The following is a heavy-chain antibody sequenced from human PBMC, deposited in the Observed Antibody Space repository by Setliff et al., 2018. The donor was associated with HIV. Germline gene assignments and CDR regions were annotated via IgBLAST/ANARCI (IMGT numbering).Heavy chain of an antibody. J-gene: IGHJ4*02. D-gene: IGHD3-3*01. Sequence: NPSETLSLTCAVYGGSFSDHYWSWIRQPPGKGLEWIGEINHSGISNFNPSLKSRVSIPIDTPRSQFSLKLSSVTAADTAVYYCARGGGFWSGQLDYWGQGTLVTVS. V-gene: IGHV4-34*01. CDR1: GGSFSDHY. CDR3: ARGGGFWSGQLDY. CDR2: INHSGIS.